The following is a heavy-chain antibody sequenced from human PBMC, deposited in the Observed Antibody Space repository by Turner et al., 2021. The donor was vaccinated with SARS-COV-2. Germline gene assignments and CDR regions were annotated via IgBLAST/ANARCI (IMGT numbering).Heavy chain of an antibody. CDR1: GYTLIELS. V-gene: IGHV1-24*01. D-gene: IGHD3-22*01. CDR2: FDPEDGET. Sequence: QVQLVQSGAEVKKPGASVKVTCKVPGYTLIELSMHWVRQAPGKGLEWMGGFDPEDGETIYALKFQGRVTMTEDTSTDTAYMGLSSLRSEDTAVYYCATAPANYYDSSGSKGFYYYYYGMDVWGQGTTVTVSS. CDR3: ATAPANYYDSSGSKGFYYYYYGMDV. J-gene: IGHJ6*02.